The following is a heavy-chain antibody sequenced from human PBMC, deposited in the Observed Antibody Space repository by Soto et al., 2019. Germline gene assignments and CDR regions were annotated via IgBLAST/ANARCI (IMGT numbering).Heavy chain of an antibody. J-gene: IGHJ4*02. CDR2: ISDTGSSH. D-gene: IGHD2-2*01. CDR1: GFTFSSYG. V-gene: IGHV3-30*18. CDR3: AKDRGGDCPDNSCYFGADY. Sequence: VQLVESGGTVVQPGGSLRLSCVGSGFTFSSYGMHWVRQAPGKGLECVAVISDTGSSHYYAASVEGRFTISRENSKNTLSLQMDRLRVEETAVYYCAKDRGGDCPDNSCYFGADYWGQGTPVTVSS.